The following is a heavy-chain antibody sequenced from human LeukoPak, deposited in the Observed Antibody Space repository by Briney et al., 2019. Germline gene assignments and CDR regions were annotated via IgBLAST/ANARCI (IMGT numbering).Heavy chain of an antibody. V-gene: IGHV3-23*01. J-gene: IGHJ4*02. CDR1: GFTFTNYA. D-gene: IGHD1-26*01. CDR2: ITSAGGAT. CDR3: TKETGSHDN. Sequence: GGSLRLSCVASGFTFTNYAMTWFRQAPGKGLEWVSSITSAGGATYYADSLKGRFTLSRDNSKNTLYLQVNSMRAEDTAIYYCTKETGSHDNWGQGTLVTVSS.